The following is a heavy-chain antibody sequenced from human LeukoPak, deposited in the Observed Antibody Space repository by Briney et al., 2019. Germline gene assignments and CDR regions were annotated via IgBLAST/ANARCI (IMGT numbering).Heavy chain of an antibody. Sequence: GGSLRLSCAASGFTFSSYSMNWVRQAPGKGLEWVSAISGSGGSTYYADSVKGRFTISRDNSKNTLYLQMNSLRAEDTAVYYCAKEPTIYWYFDLWGQGTLVTVSS. J-gene: IGHJ2*01. CDR2: ISGSGGST. CDR3: AKEPTIYWYFDL. D-gene: IGHD5-12*01. V-gene: IGHV3-23*01. CDR1: GFTFSSYS.